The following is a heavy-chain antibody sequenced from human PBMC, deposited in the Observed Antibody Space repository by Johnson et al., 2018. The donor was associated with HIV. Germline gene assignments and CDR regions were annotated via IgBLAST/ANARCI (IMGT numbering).Heavy chain of an antibody. D-gene: IGHD4-17*01. CDR3: ARRTVTALFYI. J-gene: IGHJ3*02. Sequence: VQLVESGGGVVRPGGSLRLSCAASGFTFDDYGMTWIRQAPGKGLEWLSFISSSGDIIRYADSGKGRFTISRDKAKNSLILQMNSLRDEDTAVYYCARRTVTALFYIWGQGTLVTVSS. V-gene: IGHV3-48*02. CDR2: ISSSGDII. CDR1: GFTFDDYG.